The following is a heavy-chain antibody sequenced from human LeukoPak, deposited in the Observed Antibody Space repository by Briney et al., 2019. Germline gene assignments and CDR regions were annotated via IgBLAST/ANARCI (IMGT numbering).Heavy chain of an antibody. Sequence: GASVKVSCKASGYTFTSYDINWVRQATGQGLEWMGWMNPNSGNTGYAQKFQGRVTMTRSTSISTAYMELSGLRSEDTAVYYCARGVDYYDSSGYNIWGQGTLVTVSS. J-gene: IGHJ4*02. CDR3: ARGVDYYDSSGYNI. CDR1: GYTFTSYD. D-gene: IGHD3-22*01. V-gene: IGHV1-8*01. CDR2: MNPNSGNT.